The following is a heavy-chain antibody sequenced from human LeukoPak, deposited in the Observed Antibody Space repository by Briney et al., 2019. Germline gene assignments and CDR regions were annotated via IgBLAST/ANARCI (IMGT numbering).Heavy chain of an antibody. V-gene: IGHV3-23*01. Sequence: GGSLRLSCAASGFTFSSYAMSWVRQAPGKGLEWVSAISGSGGSTYYADSVRGRFTISRDNSKNTLYPQMNSLRAEDTAVYYCAKVWSFGGYYGSGSYYDYWGQGTLVTVSS. CDR1: GFTFSSYA. CDR3: AKVWSFGGYYGSGSYYDY. J-gene: IGHJ4*02. D-gene: IGHD3-10*01. CDR2: ISGSGGST.